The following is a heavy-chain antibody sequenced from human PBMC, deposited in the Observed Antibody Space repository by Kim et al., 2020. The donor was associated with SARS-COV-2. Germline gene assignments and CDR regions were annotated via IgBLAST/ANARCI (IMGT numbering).Heavy chain of an antibody. CDR1: GASVSSGNYH. CDR3: ARGSKWGPIHD. V-gene: IGHV4-61*02. D-gene: IGHD7-27*01. Sequence: SETLSLTCSVSGASVSSGNYHWTWIRQPAGKGLEWIGLMYSSGSAHFNSSLKSRVAISVDTPKNEISLTLNFVTAADTGVYYCARGSKWGPIHDWGQGTLVTVSS. CDR2: MYSSGSA. J-gene: IGHJ4*02.